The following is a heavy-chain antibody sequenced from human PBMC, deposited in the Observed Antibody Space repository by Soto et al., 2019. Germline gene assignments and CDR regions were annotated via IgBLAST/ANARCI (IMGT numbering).Heavy chain of an antibody. CDR2: INPKSGGT. V-gene: IGHV1-2*04. CDR1: GYSFTDYH. J-gene: IGHJ6*02. CDR3: ARGDSTDCSNGACSFFYNHDMDV. Sequence: ASVKVSCKASGYSFTDYHIHWVRQAPGQGLEWLGRINPKSGGTSTAQKFQGWVTMTTDTSISTASMELTRLTSDDTAIYYCARGDSTDCSNGACSFFYNHDMDVWGQGTTVTVSS. D-gene: IGHD2-8*01.